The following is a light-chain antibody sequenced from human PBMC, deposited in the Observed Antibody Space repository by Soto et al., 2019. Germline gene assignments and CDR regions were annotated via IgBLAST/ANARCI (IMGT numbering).Light chain of an antibody. CDR1: QDIHNR. CDR2: RAS. Sequence: DIHMAQSPSSLSASVGDRVIITCRASQDIHNRLGWYQQKPEKARKSLIYRASNLQSGVPSRFIGSGSGTEFTLPINNLQPEDFATYFCQQYDVYPLTFGGGTKVEIK. CDR3: QQYDVYPLT. V-gene: IGKV1D-16*01. J-gene: IGKJ4*01.